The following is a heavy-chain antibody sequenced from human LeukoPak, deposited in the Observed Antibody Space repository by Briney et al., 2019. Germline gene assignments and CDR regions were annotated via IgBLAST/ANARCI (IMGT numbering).Heavy chain of an antibody. Sequence: ASVKVSCKASGYTFTSYYMHWVRQAPGQGLEWMGIINPSGGSTSYAQKFQGRVTMTRDMSTSTAYMELRSLRSDDTAVYYCARSMYYYDRSAFDIWGQGTMVTVSS. CDR3: ARSMYYYDRSAFDI. CDR1: GYTFTSYY. J-gene: IGHJ3*02. CDR2: INPSGGST. D-gene: IGHD3-22*01. V-gene: IGHV1-46*01.